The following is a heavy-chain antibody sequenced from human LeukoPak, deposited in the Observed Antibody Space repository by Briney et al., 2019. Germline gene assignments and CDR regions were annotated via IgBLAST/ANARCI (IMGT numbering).Heavy chain of an antibody. J-gene: IGHJ4*02. Sequence: PGGSLRLSCAASGFTLSSYAMSWVRQAPGKGLEGGSSIRGSGGSKYSGDSVKGRFTISRANSKNTLYLQMNSMSAEDRAVSSCEKDRHMVTTNYFDYWGQGTLVTVSS. CDR1: GFTLSSYA. CDR2: IRGSGGSK. CDR3: EKDRHMVTTNYFDY. D-gene: IGHD2-21*02. V-gene: IGHV3-23*01.